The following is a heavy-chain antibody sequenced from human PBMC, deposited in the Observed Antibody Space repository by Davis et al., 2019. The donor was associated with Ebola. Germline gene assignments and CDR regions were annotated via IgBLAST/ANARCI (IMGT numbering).Heavy chain of an antibody. D-gene: IGHD3-10*02. CDR2: ISPEGSGT. J-gene: IGHJ6*02. CDR1: GFTFSTYW. CDR3: ARDYYVYFDSTGMDV. Sequence: PGGSLRLSCAASGFTFSTYWMHWVRQAPGKGLVWVSHISPEGSGTKYADSVKGRFTISRDNAKNTLYLQMNSLRAEDTAVYYCARDYYVYFDSTGMDVWGQGTTVTVSS. V-gene: IGHV3-74*01.